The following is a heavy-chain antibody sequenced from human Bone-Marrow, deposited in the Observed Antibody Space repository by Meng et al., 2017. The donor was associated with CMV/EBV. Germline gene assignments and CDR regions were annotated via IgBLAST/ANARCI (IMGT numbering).Heavy chain of an antibody. CDR2: IYHSSTP. J-gene: IGHJ5*02. D-gene: IGHD2-2*01. CDR3: ARVRGGCSLTSCTLDP. Sequence: SETLSLTCAVSDDSISSNNWWTWVRQTPGKGLEWIGEIYHSSTPNYNPSLKSRVALFVDKPKNHFSLRLTSVTAADTGVYYCARVRGGCSLTSCTLDPWGQGTLVTVSS. CDR1: DDSISSNNW. V-gene: IGHV4-4*02.